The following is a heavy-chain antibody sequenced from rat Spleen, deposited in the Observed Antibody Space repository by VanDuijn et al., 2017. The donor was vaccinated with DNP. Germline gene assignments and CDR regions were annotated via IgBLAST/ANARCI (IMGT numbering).Heavy chain of an antibody. Sequence: EVKLVESGGGLVQPGRSLKLSCAASGFNFNDYWMGWVRQAPGKGLEWIGEINKDSSIINYTPSLKDKFTISRDNAQNTLYLQMSKLGSEDTATYYCATEDYGYPFDYWGQGVMVTVSS. V-gene: IGHV4-2*01. CDR2: INKDSSII. CDR3: ATEDYGYPFDY. CDR1: GFNFNDYW. D-gene: IGHD1-7*01. J-gene: IGHJ2*01.